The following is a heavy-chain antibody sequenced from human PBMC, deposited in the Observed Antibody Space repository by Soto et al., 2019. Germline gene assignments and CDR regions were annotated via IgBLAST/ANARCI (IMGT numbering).Heavy chain of an antibody. CDR3: ARDVGEYSSSMDY. Sequence: GASVKVSCKASGYSFTNFHIHWVRQAPGQGLEWMGMIDPSGGITRDAQRLQGRITMTRDASTSTAHMELRSLTSDDTAVYYCARDVGEYSSSMDYWGQGTLVTVSS. CDR2: IDPSGGIT. D-gene: IGHD6-6*01. CDR1: GYSFTNFH. V-gene: IGHV1-46*01. J-gene: IGHJ4*02.